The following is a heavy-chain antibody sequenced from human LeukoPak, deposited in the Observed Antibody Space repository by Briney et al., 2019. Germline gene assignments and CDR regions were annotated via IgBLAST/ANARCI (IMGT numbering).Heavy chain of an antibody. CDR1: GFTVSSNY. D-gene: IGHD3-3*01. J-gene: IGHJ4*02. CDR3: AKENQDFWSGYWDFLPDY. Sequence: GGSLRLSCAASGFTVSSNYMSWVRQAPGKGLEWVSVIYSGGSTYYADSVKGRFTISRDNSKNTLYLQMDSLRAEDTAVYYCAKENQDFWSGYWDFLPDYWGQGTLVTVSS. CDR2: IYSGGST. V-gene: IGHV3-53*01.